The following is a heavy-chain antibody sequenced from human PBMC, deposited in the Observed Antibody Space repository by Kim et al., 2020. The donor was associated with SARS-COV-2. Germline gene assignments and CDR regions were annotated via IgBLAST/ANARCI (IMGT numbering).Heavy chain of an antibody. CDR3: ARDEGITMVRGVKGAFDI. V-gene: IGHV3-33*01. CDR2: IWYDGSNK. Sequence: GGSLRLSCAASGFTFSSYGMHWVRQAPGKGLEWVAVIWYDGSNKYYADSVKGRFTISRDNSKNTLYLQMNSLRAEDTAVYYCARDEGITMVRGVKGAFDIWGQGTMVTVSS. J-gene: IGHJ3*02. D-gene: IGHD3-10*01. CDR1: GFTFSSYG.